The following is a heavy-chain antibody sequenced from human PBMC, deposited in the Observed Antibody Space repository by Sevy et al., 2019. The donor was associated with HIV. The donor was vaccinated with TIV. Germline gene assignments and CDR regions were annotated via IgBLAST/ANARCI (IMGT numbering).Heavy chain of an antibody. CDR2: ISSSGSTI. V-gene: IGHV3-48*03. Sequence: GGSLRLSCAASGFTFSSYEMNWVRQAPGKGLEWVSYISSSGSTIYYADSVKGRFTISRDNAKNSLYLQMNSLRAEDTAVYYCARDSPYHYDSSGPNAFDIWGQGTMVTVSS. CDR1: GFTFSSYE. CDR3: ARDSPYHYDSSGPNAFDI. J-gene: IGHJ3*02. D-gene: IGHD3-22*01.